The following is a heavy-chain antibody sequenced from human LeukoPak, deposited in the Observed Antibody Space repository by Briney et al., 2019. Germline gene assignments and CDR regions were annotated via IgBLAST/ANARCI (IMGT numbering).Heavy chain of an antibody. CDR3: AKAGMMDGDSSYFDH. Sequence: PGGSLRLSCAASGFTFSSYGMHWVRQAPGKGLEWVAVIWYDGSNKYYADSVKGRFTISRDNSKNTLYLQMNSLRAEDTAVYYCAKAGMMDGDSSYFDHWGQGTLVTVFS. V-gene: IGHV3-33*06. D-gene: IGHD2-21*02. CDR1: GFTFSSYG. J-gene: IGHJ4*02. CDR2: IWYDGSNK.